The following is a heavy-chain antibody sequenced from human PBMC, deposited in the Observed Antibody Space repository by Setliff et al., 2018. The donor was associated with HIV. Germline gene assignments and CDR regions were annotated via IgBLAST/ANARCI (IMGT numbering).Heavy chain of an antibody. J-gene: IGHJ6*02. D-gene: IGHD3-10*01. V-gene: IGHV1-18*01. CDR3: SRSGVPPYYYYGVDV. CDR2: IRGSGADA. Sequence: GASVKVSCKTSEYSFVSHGMSWVRQAPGQGLEWMGWIRGSGADAKYAQKFQGRVTMTTDTSTTTSFLELRSLKADDTAVYYCSRSGVPPYYYYGVDVWGQGTTVTVSS. CDR1: EYSFVSHG.